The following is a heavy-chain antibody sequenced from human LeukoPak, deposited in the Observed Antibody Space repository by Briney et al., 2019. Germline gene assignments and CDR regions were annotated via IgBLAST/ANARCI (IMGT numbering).Heavy chain of an antibody. J-gene: IGHJ4*02. V-gene: IGHV3-21*01. CDR3: ARYCSGGSCYTKYYFDY. Sequence: KPGGSLRLSCAASGFTFSSYSMNWVRQAPGKGLAWVSSISSSSSYIYYADSVKGRFTISRDNAKNSLYLQMNSLRAEDTAVYYCARYCSGGSCYTKYYFDYWGQGTLVTVSS. CDR1: GFTFSSYS. CDR2: ISSSSSYI. D-gene: IGHD2-15*01.